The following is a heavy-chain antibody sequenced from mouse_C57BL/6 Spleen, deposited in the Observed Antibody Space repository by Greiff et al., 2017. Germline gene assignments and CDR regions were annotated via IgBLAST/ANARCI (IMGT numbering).Heavy chain of an antibody. D-gene: IGHD3-1*01. Sequence: EVKLVESGGGLVKPGRSLKLSCAASGFTFSDYGMHWVRQAPEKGLEWVAYISSGSSTIYYADTVKGRFTISRDNAKNTLFLQMTSLRSEDTAMYYCARPLGYYFDYWGQGTTLTVSS. V-gene: IGHV5-17*01. J-gene: IGHJ2*01. CDR2: ISSGSSTI. CDR3: ARPLGYYFDY. CDR1: GFTFSDYG.